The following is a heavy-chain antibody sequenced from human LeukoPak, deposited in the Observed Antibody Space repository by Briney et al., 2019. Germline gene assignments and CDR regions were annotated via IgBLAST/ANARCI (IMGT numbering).Heavy chain of an antibody. V-gene: IGHV3-30-3*01. D-gene: IGHD1-26*01. Sequence: QPGGSLRLSCAASGFTFSSYAMHWVRQAPGKGLEWVAVISYDGSNKYYADSVKGRFTISRDDSKNTLYLQMNSLRAEDTAVHFCARGMRILGTKGRGYLDYWGQGTLVTVSS. J-gene: IGHJ4*02. CDR3: ARGMRILGTKGRGYLDY. CDR2: ISYDGSNK. CDR1: GFTFSSYA.